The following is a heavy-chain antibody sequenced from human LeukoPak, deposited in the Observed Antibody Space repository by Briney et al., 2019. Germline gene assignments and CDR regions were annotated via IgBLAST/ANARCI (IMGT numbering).Heavy chain of an antibody. Sequence: GGSLRLSCAASGFTFSSYIMNWVRQAPGKGLEWVSSISSSSSYIYYADSVKGRFTIPRDNAKNSLYLQMNSLRDEDTAVYYCARVGLGSSWYNDYWGQGTLVTVSS. D-gene: IGHD6-13*01. V-gene: IGHV3-21*01. CDR2: ISSSSSYI. CDR1: GFTFSSYI. J-gene: IGHJ4*02. CDR3: ARVGLGSSWYNDY.